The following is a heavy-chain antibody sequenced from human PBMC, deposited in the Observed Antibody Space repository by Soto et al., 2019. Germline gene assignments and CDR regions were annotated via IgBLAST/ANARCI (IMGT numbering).Heavy chain of an antibody. J-gene: IGHJ4*02. Sequence: EVQLVESGGGLVKPGRSLRLSCAASGFTFDDYAMHWVRQAPGKGLEWVSGISWNSGSIGYADSVKGRFTISRDNAKNSLYLQMNSLRAEDTALYYCAKQSPTYYYGSGSYYNFDYWGQGTLVTVSS. CDR1: GFTFDDYA. D-gene: IGHD3-10*01. V-gene: IGHV3-9*01. CDR3: AKQSPTYYYGSGSYYNFDY. CDR2: ISWNSGSI.